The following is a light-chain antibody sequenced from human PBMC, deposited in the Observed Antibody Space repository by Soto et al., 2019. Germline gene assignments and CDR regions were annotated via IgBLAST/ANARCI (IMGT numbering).Light chain of an antibody. CDR2: DAS. J-gene: IGKJ2*01. CDR3: QQYGGSPAYT. Sequence: EVVLTQSPGTLSLSPGERATLSCRASQSVGSSFLAWYQQKPGQAPRLLIYDASNRATGIPDRFSGSGSGTDFTLTISRLEPEDFAVYYCQQYGGSPAYTFGQGTKLEIK. V-gene: IGKV3-20*01. CDR1: QSVGSSF.